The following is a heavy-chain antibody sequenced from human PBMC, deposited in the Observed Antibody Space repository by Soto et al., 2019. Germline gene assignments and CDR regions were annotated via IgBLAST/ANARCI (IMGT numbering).Heavy chain of an antibody. CDR1: GFTFSNYA. Sequence: GGSLRLSCAPSGFTFSNYAMSWVRQAPGKGLEWVSAISGAGGSTYYADSVRGRFTISRDNSKNTLYLQINSLRAEDTAVYYCAKDRCSGGTCYSSYDYWGQGTLVTSPQ. CDR3: AKDRCSGGTCYSSYDY. J-gene: IGHJ4*02. CDR2: ISGAGGST. D-gene: IGHD2-15*01. V-gene: IGHV3-23*01.